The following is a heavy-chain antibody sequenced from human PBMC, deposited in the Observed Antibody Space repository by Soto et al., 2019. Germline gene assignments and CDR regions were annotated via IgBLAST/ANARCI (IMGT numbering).Heavy chain of an antibody. J-gene: IGHJ4*02. CDR3: ARDLEGGHDYFDY. V-gene: IGHV1-69*04. CDR1: GGTFSSYT. D-gene: IGHD3-16*01. CDR2: IIPILGIA. Sequence: ASVKVSCKASGGTFSSYTISWVRQAPGQGLEWMGRIIPILGIANYAQKFQGRVTITADKSTSTAYMELSSLRSEDTAVYYCARDLEGGHDYFDYWGQGTLVTVSS.